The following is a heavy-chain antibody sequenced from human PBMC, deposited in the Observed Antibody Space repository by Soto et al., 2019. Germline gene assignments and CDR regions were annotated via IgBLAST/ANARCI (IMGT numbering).Heavy chain of an antibody. V-gene: IGHV3-23*01. CDR1: GFTFSSYA. D-gene: IGHD4-4*01. CDR2: ISGSGGST. CDR3: AKEKATGTVSTFFDY. J-gene: IGHJ4*02. Sequence: PGGSLRLSCAASGFTFSSYAMSWVRQAPGKGLEWVSAISGSGGSTYYADSVQGRFTISRDNSKNTLYLQMYSLRAEDTAVFYCAKEKATGTVSTFFDYWGQGTLVTVSS.